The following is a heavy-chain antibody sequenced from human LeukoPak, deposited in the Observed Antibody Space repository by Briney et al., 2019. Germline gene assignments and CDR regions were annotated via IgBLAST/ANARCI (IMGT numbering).Heavy chain of an antibody. CDR3: AKSVNFSNYRVYYYYMDV. J-gene: IGHJ6*03. CDR2: ISGSGGRT. CDR1: GFTFSSNA. D-gene: IGHD4-11*01. V-gene: IGHV3-23*01. Sequence: PGGSLRLSCAASGFTFSSNAMSWVRQAPGKGLEWVSSISGSGGRTYYAGSVKGRFTISRDNSKNTLYLQMNSLRAEDTAVYYCAKSVNFSNYRVYYYYMDVWGRGTTVTVSS.